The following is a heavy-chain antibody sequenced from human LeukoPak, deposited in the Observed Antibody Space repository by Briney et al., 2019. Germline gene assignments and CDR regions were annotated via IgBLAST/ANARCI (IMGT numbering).Heavy chain of an antibody. V-gene: IGHV3-30*12. CDR3: ARLEIHGSGRGRYNNDY. CDR1: GFTFRDYG. CDR2: VQSNVISK. Sequence: PGGSLTLSCAASGFTFRDYGMYWVRQAPGKGLEWVAYVQSNVISKHYADSVKGRFIVSRGNAKNSLSLQMNSLRAEDTAVYYCARLEIHGSGRGRYNNDYWGQGTLVTVSS. J-gene: IGHJ4*02. D-gene: IGHD6-19*01.